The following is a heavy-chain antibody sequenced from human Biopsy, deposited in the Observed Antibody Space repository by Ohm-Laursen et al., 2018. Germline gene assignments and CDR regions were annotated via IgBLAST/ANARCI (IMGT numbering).Heavy chain of an antibody. V-gene: IGHV4-38-2*01. CDR3: ARVAGGYAYYYGMDV. J-gene: IGHJ6*02. D-gene: IGHD5-12*01. CDR2: IYYDGIT. Sequence: SDTLSLTCAVSGYSVTNDYYWGWIRQPPGKGLEWIGNIYYDGITYYNPSLKFRVPMAMDTSKNQLSLRLLSVTAADTAVYYCARVAGGYAYYYGMDVWGQGTTVIVSS. CDR1: GYSVTNDYY.